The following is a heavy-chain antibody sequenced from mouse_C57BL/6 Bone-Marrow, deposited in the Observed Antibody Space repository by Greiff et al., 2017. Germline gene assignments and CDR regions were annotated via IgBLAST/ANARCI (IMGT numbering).Heavy chain of an antibody. D-gene: IGHD3-3*01. Sequence: VQLKESGPGLVKPSQSLSLTCSVTGYSITSGYYWNWIRQFPGNKLEWMGYISYDGSNNYNPSLKNLISITRDTSKNQFFLRLNSVTTEDTATYYCAREGLGVDYWGQGTTLTVSS. CDR1: GYSITSGYY. CDR3: AREGLGVDY. V-gene: IGHV3-6*01. J-gene: IGHJ2*01. CDR2: ISYDGSN.